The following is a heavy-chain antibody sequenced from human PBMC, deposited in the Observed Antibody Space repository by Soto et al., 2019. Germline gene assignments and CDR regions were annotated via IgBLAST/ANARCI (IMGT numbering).Heavy chain of an antibody. CDR2: ISSNGGST. Sequence: GESLKISCAASGFTFSSYAMHWVRQAPGKGLEYVSAISSNGGSTYYANSVKGRFTISRDNSKNTLYLQMGSLRAEDMAVYYCARGIGERYCSGGSCYILYYFDYWGQGTLVTVSS. J-gene: IGHJ4*02. CDR3: ARGIGERYCSGGSCYILYYFDY. CDR1: GFTFSSYA. V-gene: IGHV3-64*01. D-gene: IGHD2-15*01.